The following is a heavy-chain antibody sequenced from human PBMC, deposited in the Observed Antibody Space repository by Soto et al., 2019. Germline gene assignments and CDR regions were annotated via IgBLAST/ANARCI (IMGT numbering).Heavy chain of an antibody. D-gene: IGHD2-21*01. Sequence: EVQLVESGGGLVQPGGSLRLSCAASGFTSSEHYMDWVRQATGKGLEWVGRIRNKVNSYTTEYAASVKGRFTVSRDDSKNSVYLQMNSLKTEDTAVYYCARHIPYHGKDVWGQGTTVTVSS. CDR3: ARHIPYHGKDV. J-gene: IGHJ6*02. CDR2: IRNKVNSYTT. V-gene: IGHV3-72*01. CDR1: GFTSSEHY.